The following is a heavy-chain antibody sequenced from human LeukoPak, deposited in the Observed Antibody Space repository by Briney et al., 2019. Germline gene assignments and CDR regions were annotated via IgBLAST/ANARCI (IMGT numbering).Heavy chain of an antibody. CDR2: INPNSGGT. Sequence: GASVKVSCKASGYTFTGYYMHWVRQAPGQGLEWMGRINPNSGGTNYAQKFQGRVTMTRDTSISTAYMELSRLRSDDTAVYYCARGYSSGWYPNYYYYMDVWGKGTTVTVSS. J-gene: IGHJ6*03. D-gene: IGHD6-19*01. CDR3: ARGYSSGWYPNYYYYMDV. CDR1: GYTFTGYY. V-gene: IGHV1-2*06.